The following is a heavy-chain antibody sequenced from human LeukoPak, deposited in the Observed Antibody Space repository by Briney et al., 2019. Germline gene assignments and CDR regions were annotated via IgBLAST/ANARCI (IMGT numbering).Heavy chain of an antibody. CDR1: GGSFSGYY. CDR2: INHSGST. V-gene: IGHV4-34*01. Sequence: SETLSLTCAVYGGSFSGYYWSSIRQPPGKGLEWIGEINHSGSTNYNPSLKSRVTISVDTSKNQFSLKLSSVTAADTAVYYCARASSSWSYFDYWGQGTLVTVSS. J-gene: IGHJ4*02. CDR3: ARASSSWSYFDY. D-gene: IGHD6-13*01.